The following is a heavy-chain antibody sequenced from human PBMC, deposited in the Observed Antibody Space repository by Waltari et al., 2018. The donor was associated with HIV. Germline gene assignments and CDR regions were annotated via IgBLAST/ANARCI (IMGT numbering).Heavy chain of an antibody. V-gene: IGHV4-34*01. Sequence: QVQLQQWGAGLLKPSETLSLTCAVYGGSFSDYYWSWIRQPPGKGLEWIGEINHSGSTNYNPSVKSRLTISVDTAKNQFSLKLSSVTATDTAVYYCARGRGGFYYYYGMDVWGQGTTVTV. CDR3: ARGRGGFYYYYGMDV. J-gene: IGHJ6*02. CDR2: INHSGST. CDR1: GGSFSDYY. D-gene: IGHD3-16*01.